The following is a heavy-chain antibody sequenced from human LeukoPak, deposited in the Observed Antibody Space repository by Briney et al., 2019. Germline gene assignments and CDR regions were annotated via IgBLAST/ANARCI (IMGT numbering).Heavy chain of an antibody. V-gene: IGHV3-23*01. D-gene: IGHD4-17*01. CDR3: ASHKGGDYVVDAFDI. Sequence: GGSLRLSCAASGFTFSSYAMSWVRQAPGKGLEWVSAISGSGGSTYYADSVKGRFTISRDNSKNTLYLQMNSLRAEDTAVYYCASHKGGDYVVDAFDIWGQGTMVTVSS. J-gene: IGHJ3*02. CDR1: GFTFSSYA. CDR2: ISGSGGST.